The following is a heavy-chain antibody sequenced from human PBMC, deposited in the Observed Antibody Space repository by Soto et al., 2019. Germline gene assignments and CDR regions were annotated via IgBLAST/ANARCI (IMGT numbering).Heavy chain of an antibody. CDR1: GFTFTNYG. CDR3: ASRSGQLPYYFDY. CDR2: ISAYKGNA. Sequence: ASVKVSCKASGFTFTNYGISWVRQAPGQGLEWMGWISAYKGNANYAQKFQGRVTMTTDTSTSTAYLELRSLRSDDMAVYFCASRSGQLPYYFDYWGQGTQVTVSS. D-gene: IGHD6-6*01. V-gene: IGHV1-18*03. J-gene: IGHJ4*02.